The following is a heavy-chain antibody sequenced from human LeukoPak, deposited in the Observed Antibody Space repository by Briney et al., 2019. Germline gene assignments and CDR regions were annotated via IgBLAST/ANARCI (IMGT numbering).Heavy chain of an antibody. V-gene: IGHV1-2*02. CDR2: INPDSGET. Sequence: ASVKVSCKASGYTFTSYGISWVRQAPGQGLEWMGWINPDSGETKSAKKFQGRVTMTGDTSISTAYMELSRVTSDDTAVYYCARDRDYSKTERGFDYWGQGTLVTVSS. J-gene: IGHJ4*02. CDR1: GYTFTSYG. CDR3: ARDRDYSKTERGFDY. D-gene: IGHD4-11*01.